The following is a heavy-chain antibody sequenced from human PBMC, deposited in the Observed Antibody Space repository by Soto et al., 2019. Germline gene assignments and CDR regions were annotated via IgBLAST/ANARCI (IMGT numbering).Heavy chain of an antibody. CDR2: IKSKTDGGTT. CDR3: TTDLYSNWGSDY. CDR1: GFTFSNAW. Sequence: GGSLRLSCAASGFTFSNAWMSWVRQAPGKGLEWVGRIKSKTDGGTTDYAAPVKGRFTISRDESKNTLYLQMNSLKTEDTAVYYCTTDLYSNWGSDYWGQGTLVTGSS. V-gene: IGHV3-15*01. D-gene: IGHD7-27*01. J-gene: IGHJ4*02.